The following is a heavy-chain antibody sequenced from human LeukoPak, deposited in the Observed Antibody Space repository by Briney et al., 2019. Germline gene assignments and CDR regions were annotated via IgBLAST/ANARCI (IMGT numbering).Heavy chain of an antibody. Sequence: SETLSLTCTVSGGSISSGSYYWSWIRQPAGKGLEWIGRIYTSGSTNYNPSLKSRVTISVDTSKNQFSLKLSSGTAADTAVYYCARGGLRVKYYDFWSGYYTHWGQGTLVTVSS. CDR2: IYTSGST. CDR1: GGSISSGSYY. V-gene: IGHV4-61*02. D-gene: IGHD3-3*01. J-gene: IGHJ4*02. CDR3: ARGGLRVKYYDFWSGYYTH.